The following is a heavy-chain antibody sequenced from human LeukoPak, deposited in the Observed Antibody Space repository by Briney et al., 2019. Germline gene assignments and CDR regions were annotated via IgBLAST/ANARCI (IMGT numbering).Heavy chain of an antibody. V-gene: IGHV4-34*01. CDR3: ARSRGTVPFDY. CDR2: INHSGST. Sequence: SETLSLTCAVYGGSFSGYYWSWIRQPPGEGLEWIGEINHSGSTNYNPSLKSRVTISVDTSKNQFSLKLSSVTAADTAVYYCARSRGTVPFDYWGQGTLVTVSS. CDR1: GGSFSGYY. J-gene: IGHJ4*02. D-gene: IGHD3-16*01.